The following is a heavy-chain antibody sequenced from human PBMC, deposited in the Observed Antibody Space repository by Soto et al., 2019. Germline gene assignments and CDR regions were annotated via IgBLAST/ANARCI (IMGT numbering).Heavy chain of an antibody. CDR1: GGTFSSYT. J-gene: IGHJ4*02. D-gene: IGHD2-2*01. CDR2: IIPILGIA. Sequence: QVQLVQSGAEVKKPGSSVKVSCKASGGTFSSYTISWVRQAPGQGLEWMGRIIPILGIANYAQKFQGRVTITADKSASTAYMELSSLRSEDTAVYYCASQYCSSTSCYQLIWGQGTLVTVSS. CDR3: ASQYCSSTSCYQLI. V-gene: IGHV1-69*02.